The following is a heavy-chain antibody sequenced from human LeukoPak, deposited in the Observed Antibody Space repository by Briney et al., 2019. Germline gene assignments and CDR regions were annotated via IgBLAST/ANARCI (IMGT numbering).Heavy chain of an antibody. D-gene: IGHD2-15*01. Sequence: GESLKISCKGSGCSINNYWIGWVRQMPGKGLEWMGIIYPADSDIRYSPSFQGQVTISADKSISTAYLQWSSLKASDTAIYYCARQEYCSGGSCYTWFDPWGQGTLVIVSS. CDR2: IYPADSDI. V-gene: IGHV5-51*01. CDR1: GCSINNYW. J-gene: IGHJ5*02. CDR3: ARQEYCSGGSCYTWFDP.